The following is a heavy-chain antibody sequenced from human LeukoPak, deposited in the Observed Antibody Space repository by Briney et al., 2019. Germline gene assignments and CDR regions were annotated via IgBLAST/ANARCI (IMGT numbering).Heavy chain of an antibody. CDR1: GFTFSSYA. Sequence: GGSLRLSCAASGFTFSSYAMSWVRQAPGKGLEWVSAISGSSGNTYYADSVKGRFTISRDNSKNTLYLQMNSLRAEDTAVYYCAKDFNYYGSGSYYLPIDYWGQGTLVTVSS. J-gene: IGHJ4*02. D-gene: IGHD3-10*01. CDR3: AKDFNYYGSGSYYLPIDY. CDR2: ISGSSGNT. V-gene: IGHV3-23*01.